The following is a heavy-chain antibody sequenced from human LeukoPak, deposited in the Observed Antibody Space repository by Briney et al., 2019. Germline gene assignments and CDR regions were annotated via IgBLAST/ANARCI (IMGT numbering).Heavy chain of an antibody. CDR1: GFTFSSYT. CDR2: ITTSDGNT. Sequence: GGSLRLSCAASGFTFSSYTMSWVRQAPGKGLEWVSTITTSDGNTYYADSVKGRFTVSRDNSKNTLYLEMSSLRAEDTAVYYCAKDGGLWVSAHWGDSWGRGTLVTVSS. D-gene: IGHD7-27*01. J-gene: IGHJ4*02. V-gene: IGHV3-23*01. CDR3: AKDGGLWVSAHWGDS.